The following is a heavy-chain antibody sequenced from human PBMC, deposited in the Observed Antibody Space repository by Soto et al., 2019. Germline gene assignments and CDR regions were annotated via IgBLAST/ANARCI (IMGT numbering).Heavy chain of an antibody. D-gene: IGHD6-13*01. Sequence: QVQLQESGPGLVKPSETLSLTCTVSGGSISSYYWSWIRQPPGKGLEWIGYIYYSGSTNYNPALKRRVTRSVDTSKNQCSLKLSCVTAADTAVYYCARRNVGIAAAALYYYYMDVWGKGTTVTVSS. J-gene: IGHJ6*03. CDR3: ARRNVGIAAAALYYYYMDV. V-gene: IGHV4-59*08. CDR2: IYYSGST. CDR1: GGSISSYY.